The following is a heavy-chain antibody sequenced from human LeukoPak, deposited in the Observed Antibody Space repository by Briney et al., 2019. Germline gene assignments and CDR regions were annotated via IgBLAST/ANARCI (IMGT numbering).Heavy chain of an antibody. CDR1: GFTFSSCA. J-gene: IGHJ4*02. CDR2: ISGSGGST. V-gene: IGHV3-23*01. D-gene: IGHD3-10*01. CDR3: AKVPWGAGVGYFDY. Sequence: GGSLRLSCAASGFTFSSCAMSWVRQAPGKGLEWVSAISGSGGSTYYADSVKGRFTISRDNSKNTLYLQMNSLRAEDTAVYYCAKVPWGAGVGYFDYWGQGTLVTVSS.